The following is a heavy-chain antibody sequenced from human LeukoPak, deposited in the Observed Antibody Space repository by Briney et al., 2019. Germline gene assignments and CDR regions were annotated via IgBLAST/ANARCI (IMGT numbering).Heavy chain of an antibody. Sequence: SETLSLTCTISGGSISSSYWSWIRQPPGKGLEWIGYTYNSGSTNYNPSPKSRVTISVDSSKNQFSLRLNSVTAADTAVYYCAKGGGWDAFDIWGQGTMVTVSS. D-gene: IGHD6-19*01. J-gene: IGHJ3*02. CDR1: GGSISSSY. V-gene: IGHV4-59*08. CDR2: TYNSGST. CDR3: AKGGGWDAFDI.